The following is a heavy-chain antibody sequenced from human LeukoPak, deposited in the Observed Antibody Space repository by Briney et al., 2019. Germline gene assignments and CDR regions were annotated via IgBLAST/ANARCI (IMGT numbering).Heavy chain of an antibody. J-gene: IGHJ5*02. D-gene: IGHD3-10*01. V-gene: IGHV1-2*06. CDR3: ASDHLGGGFDP. CDR1: GYTFTGYY. Sequence: ASVKVSCKASGYTFTGYYMHWVRQATGQGLEWMGRINPNSGGTNYAQKFQGRVTMTRDTSISTAYMELSRLRCDDTAVYYCASDHLGGGFDPWGQGTLVTVSS. CDR2: INPNSGGT.